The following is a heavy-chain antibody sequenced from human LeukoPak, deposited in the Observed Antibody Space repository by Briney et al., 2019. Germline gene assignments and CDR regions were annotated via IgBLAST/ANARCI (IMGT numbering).Heavy chain of an antibody. CDR3: ARVGSVAGTPRGLYFDY. Sequence: SETLSLTCTVSGGSISSYYWSWIRQPPGKGLEWIGYIYYSGSTNYNPSLKSRVTISVDTSKNQFSLKLSSVTAADTAVYYCARVGSVAGTPRGLYFDYWGQGTLVTVSS. V-gene: IGHV4-59*01. CDR2: IYYSGST. CDR1: GGSISSYY. D-gene: IGHD6-19*01. J-gene: IGHJ4*02.